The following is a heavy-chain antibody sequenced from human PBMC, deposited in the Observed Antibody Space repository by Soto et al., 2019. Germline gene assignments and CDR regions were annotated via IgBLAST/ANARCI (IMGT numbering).Heavy chain of an antibody. Sequence: QVQLVQSGAEVREPGASVKVSCKASGYTFTNYGVSWVRQAPGQGLEWMGWIGGYKGNTNYAQKLQGRVTLTTDTSKSTAYMELRSVRSDDTAVYYCAPHTLDTGMPSGYWGQGTLVTVSS. D-gene: IGHD5-18*01. CDR2: IGGYKGNT. J-gene: IGHJ4*02. CDR3: APHTLDTGMPSGY. V-gene: IGHV1-18*01. CDR1: GYTFTNYG.